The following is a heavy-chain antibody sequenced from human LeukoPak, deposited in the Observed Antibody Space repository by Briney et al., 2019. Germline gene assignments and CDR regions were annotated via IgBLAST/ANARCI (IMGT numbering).Heavy chain of an antibody. CDR2: ISGSGGST. Sequence: GGSLRLSCAASGFTFSSYAMSWVRQAPGKGLEWVSVISGSGGSTYYADSVKGRFTISRDNSKNTLYLQMDSLRAEDTAVYYCARPLAYCGGDCNYYGMDVWGQGTTVTVSS. CDR3: ARPLAYCGGDCNYYGMDV. J-gene: IGHJ6*02. CDR1: GFTFSSYA. V-gene: IGHV3-23*01. D-gene: IGHD2-21*02.